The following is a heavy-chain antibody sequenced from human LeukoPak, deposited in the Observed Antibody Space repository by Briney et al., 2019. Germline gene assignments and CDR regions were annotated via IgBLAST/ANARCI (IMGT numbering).Heavy chain of an antibody. V-gene: IGHV3-23*01. Sequence: GGSLRLSCAASGFTFSRYAMSWVRQGPERGLEWVSTISGSGDSIYYADSVKGRFTISRDNSKNTLYLEVNSLRADDTAIYYCAKNPTHAAAGIYFDCWGQGTLVTVSS. D-gene: IGHD6-13*01. CDR2: ISGSGDSI. CDR1: GFTFSRYA. CDR3: AKNPTHAAAGIYFDC. J-gene: IGHJ4*02.